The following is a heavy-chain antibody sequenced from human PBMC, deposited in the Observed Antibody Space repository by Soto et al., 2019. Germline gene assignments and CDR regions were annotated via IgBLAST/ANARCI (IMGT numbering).Heavy chain of an antibody. CDR3: ARPGQPLLVTNWFDS. CDR2: MYYSGNT. D-gene: IGHD2-21*02. J-gene: IGHJ5*01. V-gene: IGHV4-39*01. Sequence: QLQLQESGPGLVKPSETLSLTCSVSGDSIRSGGHYWGWIRQPPGKGLEWIGTMYYSGNTYQNPSLKIRLTISVDTSKTHFSLRLSSVTAADTAVYYCARPGQPLLVTNWFDSWGQGTLVTVSS. CDR1: GDSIRSGGHY.